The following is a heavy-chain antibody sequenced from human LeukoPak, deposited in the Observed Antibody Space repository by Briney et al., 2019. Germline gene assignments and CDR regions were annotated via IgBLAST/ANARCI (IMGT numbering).Heavy chain of an antibody. J-gene: IGHJ4*02. V-gene: IGHV3-30*03. Sequence: GGSLRLSCAASGFTFSDYYMSWIRQAPGKGLEWVAAISYDGSTKYYADSVKGRFTISRDNSENTLHLQMNSLRAEDTAVHFCAGSSGWLFDYWGQGTLVAVSS. CDR2: ISYDGSTK. D-gene: IGHD6-19*01. CDR1: GFTFSDYY. CDR3: AGSSGWLFDY.